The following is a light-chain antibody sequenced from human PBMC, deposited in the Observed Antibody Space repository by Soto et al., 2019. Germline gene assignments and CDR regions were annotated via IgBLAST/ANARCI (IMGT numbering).Light chain of an antibody. Sequence: QSVLTQPPSVSAAPGQKVTIACYGSISNIGSNYVSWYQQLPGTAPKLLIYDDNKRVSGIPDRFSGSKSGTSATLGITGLQTGDEADYYCGTWDTSLSVGNVVFGGGTKLTVL. CDR3: GTWDTSLSVGNVV. CDR1: ISNIGSNY. J-gene: IGLJ2*01. CDR2: DDN. V-gene: IGLV1-51*01.